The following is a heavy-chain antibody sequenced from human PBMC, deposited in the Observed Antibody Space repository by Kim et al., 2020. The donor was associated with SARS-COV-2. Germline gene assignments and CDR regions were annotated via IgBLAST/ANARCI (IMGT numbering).Heavy chain of an antibody. CDR2: TSFDGNKK. J-gene: IGHJ3*01. CDR3: ARDFVRGVVMLSLL. Sequence: GGSLRLSCAASGFTFSTFAIHWVRQAPGKGLEWVAVTSFDGNKKFYADSVKGRFTISRDNSKNTLSLQMNSLRAEDTAVYYCARDFVRGVVMLSLLWGQGTRVTVSS. V-gene: IGHV3-30*04. CDR1: GFTFSTFA. D-gene: IGHD3-16*01.